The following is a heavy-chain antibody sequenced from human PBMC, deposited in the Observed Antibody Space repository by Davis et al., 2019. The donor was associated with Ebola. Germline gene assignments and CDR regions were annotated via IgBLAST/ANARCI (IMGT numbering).Heavy chain of an antibody. Sequence: GESLKISCAASGFTFSNAWMNWVRQAPGKGLEWVSIIGTSHDTYYADSVKGRFTISRDNSKNTVYMQMHSLRAEDTAVYYCANSIAARLGYYWGQGTLVTVSS. D-gene: IGHD6-6*01. J-gene: IGHJ4*02. V-gene: IGHV3-53*01. CDR3: ANSIAARLGYY. CDR2: IGTSHDT. CDR1: GFTFSNAW.